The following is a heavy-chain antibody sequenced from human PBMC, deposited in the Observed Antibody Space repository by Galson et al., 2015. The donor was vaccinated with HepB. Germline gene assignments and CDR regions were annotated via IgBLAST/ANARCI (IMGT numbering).Heavy chain of an antibody. CDR1: GYTFTSYD. D-gene: IGHD2-8*01. CDR2: MNPNSGNT. J-gene: IGHJ6*03. CDR3: ARGWEMVYAYYYYMDV. Sequence: SVKVSCKASGYTFTSYDINWVRQATGQGLEWMGWMNPNSGNTGYAQKFQGRVTMTRNTSISTAYMELSSLRSEDTAVYYCARGWEMVYAYYYYMDVWGKGTTVTVSS. V-gene: IGHV1-8*01.